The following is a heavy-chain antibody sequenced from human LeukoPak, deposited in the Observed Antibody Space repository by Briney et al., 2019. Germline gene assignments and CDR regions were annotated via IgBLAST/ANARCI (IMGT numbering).Heavy chain of an antibody. J-gene: IGHJ4*02. V-gene: IGHV4-38-2*01. CDR2: INHSGST. D-gene: IGHD1-26*01. CDR3: ARAARVGAKLY. Sequence: SETLSLTCAVSGYSISSGYYWGWIRQPPGKGLEWIGSINHSGSTNYNPSLKSRVTISVDTSKNQFSLKLSSVTAADTAVYYCARAARVGAKLYWGQGTLVTVSS. CDR1: GYSISSGYY.